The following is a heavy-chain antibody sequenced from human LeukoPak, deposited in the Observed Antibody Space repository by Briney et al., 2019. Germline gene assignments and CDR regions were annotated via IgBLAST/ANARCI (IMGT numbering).Heavy chain of an antibody. CDR3: AKMDIVVVVAATGSLDY. V-gene: IGHV3-23*01. CDR1: GFTFSSFA. Sequence: GGSLRLSCAASGFTFSSFAMSWVRQAPGKGLEWVSAISGSGGSTYYADSVKGRFTISRDNSKNPLYLQMNSLRAEDPAVYYCAKMDIVVVVAATGSLDYWGQGTLVTVSS. J-gene: IGHJ4*02. CDR2: ISGSGGST. D-gene: IGHD2-15*01.